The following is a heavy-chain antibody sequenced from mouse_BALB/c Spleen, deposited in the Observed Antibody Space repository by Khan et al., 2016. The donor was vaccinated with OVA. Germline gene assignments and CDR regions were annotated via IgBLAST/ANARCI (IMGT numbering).Heavy chain of an antibody. CDR2: ISYSGNT. V-gene: IGHV3-8*02. CDR1: GDSITSGY. Sequence: EVQLQESGPSLVKPSQTLSLTCSVTGDSITSGYSNYIRKFPRNNLEYMGYISYSGNTYYNPSLNSRISITRETSKSQYYLQLNSVTTDDTATYYCACELRGFAYWGQGTLVTVSA. CDR3: ACELRGFAY. J-gene: IGHJ3*01. D-gene: IGHD1-1*01.